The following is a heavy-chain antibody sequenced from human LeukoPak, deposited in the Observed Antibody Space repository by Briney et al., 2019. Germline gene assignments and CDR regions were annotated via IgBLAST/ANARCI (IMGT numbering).Heavy chain of an antibody. V-gene: IGHV1-2*02. CDR1: GYTVFVTK. CDR3: AREMTEQQRYCPSFVLYV. CDR2: INPDGSRT. D-gene: IGHD6-13*01. J-gene: IGHJ6*02. Sequence: ASVKDSCMTPGYTVFVTKPYSLPQAPGQGLEWMGWINPDGSRTNYAQKLQGRVTMIRDKCNITAYMELIRLSSDDTAVYYCAREMTEQQRYCPSFVLYVWGQGTTVTVSS.